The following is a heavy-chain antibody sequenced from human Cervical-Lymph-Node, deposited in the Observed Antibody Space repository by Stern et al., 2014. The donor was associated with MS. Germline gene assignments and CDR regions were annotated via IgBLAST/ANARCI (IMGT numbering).Heavy chain of an antibody. CDR3: ARDTSSPERSDW. D-gene: IGHD1-1*01. Sequence: EDQLVESGGGVIQPGGSLRLSCTASGLTVRRDYMTWVRQAPGKGLEWVSLITNVGSTFYTDSVKGRFTISRDDSKNTVYLHMTSLRAEDTAMYYCARDTSSPERSDWWGQGTLVTVSS. V-gene: IGHV3-53*01. CDR2: ITNVGST. CDR1: GLTVRRDY. J-gene: IGHJ4*02.